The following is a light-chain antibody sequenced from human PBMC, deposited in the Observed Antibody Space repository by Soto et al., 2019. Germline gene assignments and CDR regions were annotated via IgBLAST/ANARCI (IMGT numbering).Light chain of an antibody. CDR3: QQHDILPIT. CDR2: GAS. J-gene: IGKJ5*01. V-gene: IGKV3-20*01. CDR1: QSVTGSY. Sequence: EIVLTQSPGTLSLSPGERATLSCRASQSVTGSYLAWYQQRPGQAPRLLIYGASSRATGIPDRFSGSGSRTDFTLTINRLEPEDFALYYCQQHDILPITFGQGTRLEIK.